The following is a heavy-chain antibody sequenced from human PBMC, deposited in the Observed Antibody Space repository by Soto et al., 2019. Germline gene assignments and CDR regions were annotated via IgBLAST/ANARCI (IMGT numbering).Heavy chain of an antibody. CDR2: IYHSGST. D-gene: IGHD6-13*01. Sequence: SETLSLTCAVSGYSISSGYYWGWIRQPPGKGLEWIGSIYHSGSTYYNPSLRSRVTISVDTSKNQFSLKLSSVTAADTAVYYCARASSSWSLYYYYYGMDVWGQGTTVTVSS. J-gene: IGHJ6*02. CDR1: GYSISSGYY. V-gene: IGHV4-38-2*01. CDR3: ARASSSWSLYYYYYGMDV.